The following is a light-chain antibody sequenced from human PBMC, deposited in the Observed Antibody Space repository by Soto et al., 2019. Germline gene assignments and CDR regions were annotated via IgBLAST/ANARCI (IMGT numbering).Light chain of an antibody. CDR1: QSVSSNY. J-gene: IGKJ4*01. CDR3: QQYGSSPLT. V-gene: IGKV3-20*01. CDR2: GAS. Sequence: EIVLTQSPGTLSLSPGERATLSCRASQSVSSNYLAWYQQKPGQAPRLLIYGASSRATGIPDRFSGSGSGTNFTLTISRLEPEDFAVYYCQQYGSSPLTFAGGTKMEIK.